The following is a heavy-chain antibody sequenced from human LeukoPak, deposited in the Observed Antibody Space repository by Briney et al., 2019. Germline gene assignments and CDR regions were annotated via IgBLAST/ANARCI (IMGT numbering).Heavy chain of an antibody. J-gene: IGHJ4*02. CDR3: ARDRGATYYDFWSGYPETHYYFDY. V-gene: IGHV1-18*01. Sequence: GASVKVSCKASGYTFNSYGISWVRQAPGQGLEWMGWISAYNGNTNYAQKLQGRVTMTTDTSTSTAYMELRSLRSDDTAVYYCARDRGATYYDFWSGYPETHYYFDYWGQGTLVTVSS. CDR1: GYTFNSYG. CDR2: ISAYNGNT. D-gene: IGHD3-3*01.